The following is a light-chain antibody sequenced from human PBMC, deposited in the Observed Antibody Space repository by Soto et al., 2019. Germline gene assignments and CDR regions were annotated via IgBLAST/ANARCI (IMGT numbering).Light chain of an antibody. CDR2: GNS. J-gene: IGLJ3*02. Sequence: QSVLTQPPSVSGATGQRVTISCTGSSSNIGAGYDVHWYQQLPGTAPKLLIYGNSNRPSGVPDRFSGSKSGTSASLAITGLQAEDEADYYCQPYDSSLSGWVFGGGTKLTVL. CDR1: SSNIGAGYD. CDR3: QPYDSSLSGWV. V-gene: IGLV1-40*01.